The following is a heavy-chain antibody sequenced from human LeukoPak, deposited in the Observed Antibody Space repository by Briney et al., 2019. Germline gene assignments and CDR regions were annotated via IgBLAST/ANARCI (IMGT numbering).Heavy chain of an antibody. J-gene: IGHJ4*02. V-gene: IGHV3-49*04. D-gene: IGHD3-10*01. CDR1: GFTFGDYA. Sequence: GGSLRLSCTASGFTFGDYAMSWVRQAPGKGLEWVGFIRSKAYGGTTEYAASVKGRFTISRDDSKSIAYLQMNSLKTEDTAVYYCTRGSRSRARGYFDYWGQGTLVTVSS. CDR3: TRGSRSRARGYFDY. CDR2: IRSKAYGGTT.